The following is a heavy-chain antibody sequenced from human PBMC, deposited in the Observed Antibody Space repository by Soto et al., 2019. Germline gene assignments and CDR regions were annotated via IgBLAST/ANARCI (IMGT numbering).Heavy chain of an antibody. CDR1: GYTFTSYD. CDR3: AREGSRNYAGKIPSYYYYYMDF. J-gene: IGHJ6*03. V-gene: IGHV1-8*01. Sequence: ASVKVSCKASGYTFTSYDINWVRQATGQGLEWMGWMNPNSGNTGYAQKFQGRVTMTRNTSISTAYMELSSLRSEDTAVYYCAREGSRNYAGKIPSYYYYYMDFWRKGPTVTVS. CDR2: MNPNSGNT. D-gene: IGHD4-4*01.